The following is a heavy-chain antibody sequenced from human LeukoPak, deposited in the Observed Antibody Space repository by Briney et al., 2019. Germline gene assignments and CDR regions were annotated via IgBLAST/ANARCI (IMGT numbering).Heavy chain of an antibody. Sequence: GGPLRLSCAASGFTFSTYGMHWVRQAPGKGLEWVAFIRYDGSGKYYADSVKGRFTISRDNSKNTLSLQMNSLRPEDTAVYYCTRAGGLVRGVHYYYYMDVWGKGTTVTISS. CDR1: GFTFSTYG. J-gene: IGHJ6*03. CDR3: TRAGGLVRGVHYYYYMDV. D-gene: IGHD3-10*01. V-gene: IGHV3-30*02. CDR2: IRYDGSGK.